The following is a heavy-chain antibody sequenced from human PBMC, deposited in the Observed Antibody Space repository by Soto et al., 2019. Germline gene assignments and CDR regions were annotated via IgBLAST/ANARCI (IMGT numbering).Heavy chain of an antibody. D-gene: IGHD5-12*01. Sequence: SVKVSCKASGYTFTCYYMHWVRQAPGQGLEWMGGIIPIFGTANYAQKFQGRVTITADESTSTAYMELSSPRSEDTAVYYCARDRTRRDGYNGDAFDIWGQGTMVTVSS. CDR1: GYTFTCYY. CDR3: ARDRTRRDGYNGDAFDI. J-gene: IGHJ3*02. V-gene: IGHV1-69*13. CDR2: IIPIFGTA.